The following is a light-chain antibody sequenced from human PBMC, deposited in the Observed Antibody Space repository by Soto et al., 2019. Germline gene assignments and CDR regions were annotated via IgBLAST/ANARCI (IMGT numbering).Light chain of an antibody. CDR2: DAS. CDR1: QSVSSY. CDR3: QQRSNWPRGAT. V-gene: IGKV3-11*01. Sequence: EIVLTQSPATLSLSPGERATLSRRASQSVSSYLAWYQQKPGQAPRLLIYDASNRATGIPARFSGSGSGTDFTLTISSLEPEDFAVYYCQQRSNWPRGATFGQGTRLEIK. J-gene: IGKJ5*01.